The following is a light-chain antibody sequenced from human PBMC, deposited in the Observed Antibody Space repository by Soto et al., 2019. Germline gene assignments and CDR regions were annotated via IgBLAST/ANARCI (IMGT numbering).Light chain of an antibody. CDR1: QSVSRSY. V-gene: IGKV3D-20*01. CDR3: QQSGSSPPT. Sequence: EIVLTHSPGTLSFSPWERPTLSCGASQSVSRSYLAWYQQKPGLAPRLIIYDASTRATGIPDRFSGSGSGTDFTLTISRLEPEDFAVYYCQQSGSSPPTFGQGTRLEI. CDR2: DAS. J-gene: IGKJ5*01.